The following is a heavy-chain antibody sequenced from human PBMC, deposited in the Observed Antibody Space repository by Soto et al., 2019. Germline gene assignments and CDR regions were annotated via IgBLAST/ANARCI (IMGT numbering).Heavy chain of an antibody. D-gene: IGHD1-7*01. J-gene: IGHJ5*02. Sequence: PSETLSLTCTVSGGSISSGDYYWSWIRQPPGKGLEWIGYIYYSGSTYYNPSLKSRVTISVDTSKNQFSLKLSSVTAADTAVYYCARADWNYVLWFDPWGQGTLVTVSS. V-gene: IGHV4-30-4*01. CDR1: GGSISSGDYY. CDR3: ARADWNYVLWFDP. CDR2: IYYSGST.